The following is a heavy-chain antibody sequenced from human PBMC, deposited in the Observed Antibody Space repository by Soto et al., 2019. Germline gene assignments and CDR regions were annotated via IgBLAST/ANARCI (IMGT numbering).Heavy chain of an antibody. V-gene: IGHV3-30*03. J-gene: IGHJ4*02. Sequence: HVQLVESGGAVVQPGRSLRLSCAASGFTFSSYDMHWVRQAPGKGLEWVAVISYDGSNKYYADSVKGRFTISRDNSKNAVYLQMSSLSTEDTAVYYCATKIVAATSDYWGQGTLVTVSS. CDR3: ATKIVAATSDY. CDR1: GFTFSSYD. CDR2: ISYDGSNK. D-gene: IGHD2-15*01.